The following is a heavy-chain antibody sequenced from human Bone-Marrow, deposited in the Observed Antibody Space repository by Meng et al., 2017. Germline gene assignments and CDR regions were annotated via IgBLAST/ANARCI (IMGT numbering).Heavy chain of an antibody. CDR2: IYSGGST. J-gene: IGHJ6*02. D-gene: IGHD4-23*01. Sequence: GGSLRLSCAASGFTVSSNYMSWVRQAPGKGLEWVSVIYSGGSTYYADSVKGRFTISRDDSKNTLYLQMNSLKTEDTAVYYCMADASTVAPHYYYGMDIWGQGTLVTVSS. CDR3: MADASTVAPHYYYGMDI. CDR1: GFTVSSNY. V-gene: IGHV3-53*01.